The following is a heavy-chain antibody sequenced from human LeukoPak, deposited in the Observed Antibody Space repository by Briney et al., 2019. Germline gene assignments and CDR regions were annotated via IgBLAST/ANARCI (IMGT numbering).Heavy chain of an antibody. CDR1: GFTFSSYS. CDR2: ISSSSSYI. V-gene: IGHV3-21*01. D-gene: IGHD3-10*01. CDR3: AKSMVRGVITRFDY. Sequence: GGSLRLSCAASGFTFSSYSMNWVRQAPGKGLEWVSSISSSSSYIYYADSVKGRFTIPRDNAKNSLYLQMNSLGAEDTAVYYCAKSMVRGVITRFDYWGQGTLVTVSS. J-gene: IGHJ4*02.